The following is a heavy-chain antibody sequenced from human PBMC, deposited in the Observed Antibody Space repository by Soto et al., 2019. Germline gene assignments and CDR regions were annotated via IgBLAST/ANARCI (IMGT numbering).Heavy chain of an antibody. J-gene: IGHJ6*02. D-gene: IGHD3-10*01. Sequence: PGGSLRLSCAASGLTLSRFAMHWVRQAPGKGLEWVAVIGYDGSNKDYADSVKGRFTISRDNSKNTLYLQMNSLRPEDTAVYYCARDPANYYGSWTYGMDVWGQGTTVXVSS. V-gene: IGHV3-30-3*01. CDR3: ARDPANYYGSWTYGMDV. CDR1: GLTLSRFA. CDR2: IGYDGSNK.